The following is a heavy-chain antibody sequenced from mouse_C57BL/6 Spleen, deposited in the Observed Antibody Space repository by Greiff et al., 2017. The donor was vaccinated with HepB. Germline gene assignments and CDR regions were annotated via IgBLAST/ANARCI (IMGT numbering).Heavy chain of an antibody. Sequence: LVESGPELVKPGASVKISCKASGYAFSSSWMNWVKQRPGKGLEWIGRIYPGDGDTNYNGKFKGKATLTADKSSSTAYMQLSSLTSEDSAVYFCARSLSYDYAMDYWGQGTSVTVSS. D-gene: IGHD2-10*02. CDR1: GYAFSSSW. J-gene: IGHJ4*01. V-gene: IGHV1-82*01. CDR3: ARSLSYDYAMDY. CDR2: IYPGDGDT.